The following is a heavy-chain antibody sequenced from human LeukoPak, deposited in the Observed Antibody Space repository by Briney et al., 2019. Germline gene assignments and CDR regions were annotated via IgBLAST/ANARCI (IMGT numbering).Heavy chain of an antibody. CDR3: AKAGRYCSSTSCYQIYYYYGMDV. Sequence: GGSLRLSCAASGFTFSSYAMGWVRQAPGKGLEWVSAISGSGGSTYYADSVKGRFTISRDNSKNTLYLQMNSLRAEDTAVYYCAKAGRYCSSTSCYQIYYYYGMDVWGQGTTVTVSS. D-gene: IGHD2-2*01. CDR2: ISGSGGST. V-gene: IGHV3-23*01. CDR1: GFTFSSYA. J-gene: IGHJ6*02.